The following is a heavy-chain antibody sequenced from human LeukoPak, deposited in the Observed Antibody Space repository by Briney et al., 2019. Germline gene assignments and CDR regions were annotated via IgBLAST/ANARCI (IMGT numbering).Heavy chain of an antibody. CDR1: GHSIISDYY. Sequence: PSETLSLTCIVSGHSIISDYYWGWIRQPPGKGLEWIGYIYYSGSTNYNPSLKSRVTISVDTSKKQFSLKLSSVTAADTAVYYCARVTGYIIEDYFDYWGQGTLVTVSS. D-gene: IGHD6-13*01. V-gene: IGHV4-61*01. CDR2: IYYSGST. CDR3: ARVTGYIIEDYFDY. J-gene: IGHJ4*02.